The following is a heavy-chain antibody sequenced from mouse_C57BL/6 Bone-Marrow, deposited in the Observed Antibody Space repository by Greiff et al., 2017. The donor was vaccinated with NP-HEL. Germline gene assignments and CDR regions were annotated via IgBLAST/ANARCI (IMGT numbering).Heavy chain of an antibody. Sequence: EVKLVESVAELVRPGASVKLSCTASGFNIKNTYMHWVKQRPEQGLEWIGRIDPANGNTKYAPKFQGKATITADTSSNTAYLQLSSLTSEDTAIYYCARGYYYGTPYFDYWGQGTTLTVSS. CDR2: IDPANGNT. CDR3: ARGYYYGTPYFDY. V-gene: IGHV14-3*01. J-gene: IGHJ2*01. CDR1: GFNIKNTY. D-gene: IGHD1-1*01.